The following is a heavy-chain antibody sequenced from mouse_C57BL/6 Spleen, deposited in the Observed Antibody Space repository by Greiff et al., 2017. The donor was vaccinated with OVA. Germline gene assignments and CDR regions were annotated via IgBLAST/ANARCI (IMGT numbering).Heavy chain of an antibody. V-gene: IGHV1-82*01. CDR2: IYPGDGAT. J-gene: IGHJ2*01. Sequence: VQLQQSGPELVKPGASVKISCKASGYAFSSSWMNWVKQRPGKGLEWIGRIYPGDGATNYNGKFKGKATLTADKSSSTAYMQLSSLTSEDSAVYFCARGGPYYFDYWGQGTTLTVSS. CDR3: ARGGPYYFDY. D-gene: IGHD3-3*01. CDR1: GYAFSSSW.